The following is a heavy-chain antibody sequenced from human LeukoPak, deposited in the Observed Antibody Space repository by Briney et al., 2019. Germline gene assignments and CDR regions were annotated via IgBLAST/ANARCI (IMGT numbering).Heavy chain of an antibody. Sequence: AGGSLRLSCAASGFIFSSYWMHWVRQAPGKGLVWVSRINSDGSSTSYADSVKGRFTISRDNAKNTLYLQMNSLRAEDTAVYYCARRVVVPAAPYYFDYWGQGTLSPSPQ. D-gene: IGHD2-2*01. V-gene: IGHV3-74*01. J-gene: IGHJ4*02. CDR3: ARRVVVPAAPYYFDY. CDR2: INSDGSST. CDR1: GFIFSSYW.